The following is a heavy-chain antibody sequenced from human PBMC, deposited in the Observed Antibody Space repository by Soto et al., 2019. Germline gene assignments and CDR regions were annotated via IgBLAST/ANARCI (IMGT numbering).Heavy chain of an antibody. CDR3: ARDALRYFDWLSYFDY. J-gene: IGHJ4*02. CDR2: INHSGST. CDR1: GGSFSGYY. D-gene: IGHD3-9*01. V-gene: IGHV4-34*01. Sequence: SETLSLTCAVYGGSFSGYYWSWIRQPPGKGLEWIGEINHSGSTNYNPSLKSRVTISVDTSKNQFSLKLSSVIAADTAVYYCARDALRYFDWLSYFDYWGQGTLVTVSS.